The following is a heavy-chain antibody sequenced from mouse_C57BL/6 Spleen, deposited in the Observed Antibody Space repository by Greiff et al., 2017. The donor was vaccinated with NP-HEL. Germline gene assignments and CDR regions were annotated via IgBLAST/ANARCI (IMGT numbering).Heavy chain of an antibody. CDR2: ISYDGSN. Sequence: VQLKESGPGLVKPSQSLSLTCSVTGYSITSGYYWNWIRQFPGNKLEWMGYISYDGSNNYNPSLKNRISITRDTSKNQFFLKLNSVTTEDTATYYCARDGYGSAWFAYWGQGTLVTVSA. V-gene: IGHV3-6*01. J-gene: IGHJ3*01. CDR3: ARDGYGSAWFAY. D-gene: IGHD2-10*02. CDR1: GYSITSGYY.